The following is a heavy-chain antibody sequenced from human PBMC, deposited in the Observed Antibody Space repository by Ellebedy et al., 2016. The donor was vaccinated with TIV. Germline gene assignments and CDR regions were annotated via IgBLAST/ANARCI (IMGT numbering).Heavy chain of an antibody. D-gene: IGHD6-19*01. V-gene: IGHV3-66*01. CDR3: ARVRDSSGWYLDY. Sequence: PGGSLRLSCAASGFTLSGYSMNWVRQAPGKGLEWVSVIYSGGNTYYTDSVKGRFTISRDNSKNTLYLQMNSLRAEDTAVYYCARVRDSSGWYLDYWGQGTLVTVSS. CDR2: IYSGGNT. CDR1: GFTLSGYS. J-gene: IGHJ4*02.